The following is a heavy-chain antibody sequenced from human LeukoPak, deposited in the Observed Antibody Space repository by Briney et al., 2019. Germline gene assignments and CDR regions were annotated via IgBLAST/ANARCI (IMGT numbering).Heavy chain of an antibody. CDR2: IFTSGST. V-gene: IGHV4-4*07. CDR3: ARAPVTVKDSFDI. J-gene: IGHJ3*02. CDR1: GGSINNYY. D-gene: IGHD4-11*01. Sequence: SETLSLTCAVSGGSINNYYWSWIRQPAGKGLEWIGRIFTSGSTNYNASLKSRVTMSVDTSKNQFSLKLRSMTAADTAVYCCARAPVTVKDSFDIWGQGTMVTVSS.